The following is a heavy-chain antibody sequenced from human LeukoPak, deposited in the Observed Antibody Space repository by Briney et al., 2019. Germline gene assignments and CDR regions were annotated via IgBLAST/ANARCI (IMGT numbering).Heavy chain of an antibody. CDR2: VFYSGST. CDR3: AREIGRIGVVVIAWYFDL. Sequence: SETLSLTCTVSGGSISDAAYYWSWIRQHPGEGLEWIGYVFYSGSTSYNPSLKSRVTISVDTSKNQFSLKLSSVTAADTAVYYCAREIGRIGVVVIAWYFDLWGRGTLVTVSS. CDR1: GGSISDAAYY. D-gene: IGHD3-22*01. V-gene: IGHV4-31*03. J-gene: IGHJ2*01.